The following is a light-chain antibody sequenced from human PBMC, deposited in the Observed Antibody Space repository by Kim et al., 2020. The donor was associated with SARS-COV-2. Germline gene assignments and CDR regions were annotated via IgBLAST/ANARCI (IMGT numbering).Light chain of an antibody. V-gene: IGLV1-47*01. CDR2: MNN. CDR1: DFNIGSNY. Sequence: GQRVTIACAGSDFNIGSNYVHWYQQLPGTAPKLLMYMNNQRPSGVPDRFSGSKSGTSASLAISGLRSEDEADYYCATWDDSLRGPVFGGGTKVTVL. J-gene: IGLJ3*02. CDR3: ATWDDSLRGPV.